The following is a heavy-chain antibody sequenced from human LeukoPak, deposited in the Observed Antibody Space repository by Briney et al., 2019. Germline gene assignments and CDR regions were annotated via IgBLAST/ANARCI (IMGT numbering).Heavy chain of an antibody. V-gene: IGHV4-4*02. J-gene: IGHJ4*02. CDR1: PDSTTSNF. Sequence: PSETLSLTCTVSPDSTTSNFWSWVRQPPGKGLEWIGEIHRGGSTNYNPSLQSRVTISIDRSKNQIALELSSVTAADTAVYYCAREIVGGFNPGAYWGQGTPVTVSS. D-gene: IGHD1-14*01. CDR2: IHRGGST. CDR3: AREIVGGFNPGAY.